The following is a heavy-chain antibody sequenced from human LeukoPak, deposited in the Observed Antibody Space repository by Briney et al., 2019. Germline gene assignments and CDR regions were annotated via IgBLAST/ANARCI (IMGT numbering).Heavy chain of an antibody. CDR2: IIPIFGTA. CDR3: ARDLGQYDGNLAEYFQH. CDR1: GGTFSSYA. Sequence: ASVKVSCKASGGTFSSYAISWVRQAPGQGLEWMGGIIPIFGTANYAQKFQGRVTITTDESTSTAYMELSSLRSEDTAVYYCARDLGQYDGNLAEYFQHWGQGTLVTVSS. J-gene: IGHJ1*01. D-gene: IGHD3-16*01. V-gene: IGHV1-69*05.